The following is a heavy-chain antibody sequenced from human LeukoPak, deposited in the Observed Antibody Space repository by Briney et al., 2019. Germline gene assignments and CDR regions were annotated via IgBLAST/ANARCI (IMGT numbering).Heavy chain of an antibody. Sequence: SETLSLTCTVSGGSISSSSYYWGWIRQPPGKGLEWIGSIYYSGSTYYNPSLKSRVTISVDTSKNQFSLKLSSVTAADTAVYYCARGGSGSWGNNWFDPWGQRTLVTVSS. CDR3: ARGGSGSWGNNWFDP. CDR2: IYYSGST. J-gene: IGHJ5*02. V-gene: IGHV4-39*07. D-gene: IGHD3-10*01. CDR1: GGSISSSSYY.